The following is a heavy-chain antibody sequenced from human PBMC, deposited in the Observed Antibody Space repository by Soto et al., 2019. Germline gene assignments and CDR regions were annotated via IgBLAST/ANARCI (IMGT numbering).Heavy chain of an antibody. CDR2: IGIAGDT. J-gene: IGHJ5*02. CDR3: ARLGAYYQSLDP. CDR1: GFTFSSYD. D-gene: IGHD3-22*01. Sequence: GGSLRLSCAASGFTFSSYDMHWVRQPTGKGLEWVAAIGIAGDTYYPGSVQGRFTISRENAKNSLYLQMNSLRAGDTAVYYCARLGAYYQSLDPWGQGTLVTVSS. V-gene: IGHV3-13*04.